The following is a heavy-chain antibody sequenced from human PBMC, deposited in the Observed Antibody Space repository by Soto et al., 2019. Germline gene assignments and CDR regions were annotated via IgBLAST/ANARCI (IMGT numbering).Heavy chain of an antibody. V-gene: IGHV4-39*01. J-gene: IGHJ4*02. Sequence: SETLSLTCTVSGGSISGSNYYWGWIRQPPGKGLEWIGSIYYSGSTYYNPSLKSRVTISVDTSMSQFSLKLSSVTAADTAVYSCAPWDSYGDYFDYWGQGTLVTVSS. CDR1: GGSISGSNYY. CDR3: APWDSYGDYFDY. D-gene: IGHD5-18*01. CDR2: IYYSGST.